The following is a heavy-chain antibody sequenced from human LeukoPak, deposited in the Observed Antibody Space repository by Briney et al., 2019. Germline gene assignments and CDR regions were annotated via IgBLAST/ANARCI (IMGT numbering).Heavy chain of an antibody. J-gene: IGHJ3*02. CDR2: VNWNGGRT. CDR1: GFTIDDYG. Sequence: GGTLRLSCVASGFTIDDYGMSWVRQAPGKGLEWVSAVNWNGGRTGYADSVKGRFTIYRDNAKNSLYLQMNSLRDEDTALYYCDILGGVDAFDIWGQGTMVTVSS. CDR3: DILGGVDAFDI. D-gene: IGHD3-16*01. V-gene: IGHV3-20*04.